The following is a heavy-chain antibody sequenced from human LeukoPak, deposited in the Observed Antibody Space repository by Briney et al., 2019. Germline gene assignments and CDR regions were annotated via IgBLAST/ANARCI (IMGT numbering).Heavy chain of an antibody. CDR2: ISYDGSNK. D-gene: IGHD2-2*01. V-gene: IGHV3-30-3*01. CDR1: GFTFSSYA. J-gene: IGHJ4*02. CDR3: ARDPTQYLIDY. Sequence: GRSLRLSCAASGFTFSSYAMHWVRQAPGKGLEWVAVISYDGSNKYYADSVKGRYTISRDNSKNTLYLQMNSLRAEDTAVYYCARDPTQYLIDYWGQGTLVTVSS.